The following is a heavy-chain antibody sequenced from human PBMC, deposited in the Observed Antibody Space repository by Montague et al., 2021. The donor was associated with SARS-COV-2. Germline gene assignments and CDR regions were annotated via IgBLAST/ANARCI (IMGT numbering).Heavy chain of an antibody. Sequence: SETLSLTCTVSGYSITHAYYWGWIRQPPGKGLEWIGNIWHGGSTYYNPSLKSRVTISVDTSNNQFSLKLTSVTAADTAVYYCARTSQYCTPTNCYLPNAMDVWGQGTRSPSP. J-gene: IGHJ6*02. CDR2: IWHGGST. D-gene: IGHD2-8*01. CDR3: ARTSQYCTPTNCYLPNAMDV. CDR1: GYSITHAYY. V-gene: IGHV4-38-2*02.